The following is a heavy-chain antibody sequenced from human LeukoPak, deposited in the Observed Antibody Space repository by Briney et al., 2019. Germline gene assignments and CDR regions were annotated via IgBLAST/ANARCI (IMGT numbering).Heavy chain of an antibody. J-gene: IGHJ6*02. Sequence: PSETLSLTCSVSGGSVGSGGYYWGWLRQSPGKGLEWIGSIFSTGRTYFNPSLKSRVTILADTSKNTFSLKLTSATPADTAVYYCAKHFTNLDVWGQGTTVTVSS. CDR3: AKHFTNLDV. D-gene: IGHD2-8*01. V-gene: IGHV4-39*01. CDR1: GGSVGSGGYY. CDR2: IFSTGRT.